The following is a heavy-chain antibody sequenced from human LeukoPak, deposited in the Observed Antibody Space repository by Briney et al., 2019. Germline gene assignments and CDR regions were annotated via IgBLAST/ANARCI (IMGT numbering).Heavy chain of an antibody. CDR1: GFSNYW. CDR3: ATGTSYGDYLFDY. D-gene: IGHD4-17*01. CDR2: INSDGSIT. Sequence: GGSLRLSCAASGFSNYWMHWVRQGPGKGLVWISRINSDGSITTYADSVKGRFTISRDNAKNSLYLQMNSLRAEDTAVYYCATGTSYGDYLFDYWGQGTLVTVSS. J-gene: IGHJ4*02. V-gene: IGHV3-74*01.